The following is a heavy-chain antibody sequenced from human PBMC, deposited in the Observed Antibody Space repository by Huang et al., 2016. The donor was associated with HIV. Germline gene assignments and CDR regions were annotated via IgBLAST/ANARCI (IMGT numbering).Heavy chain of an antibody. J-gene: IGHJ4*02. D-gene: IGHD3-3*01. CDR2: IDYSGST. CDR3: ARDHHDFWRGYRRMYFFDH. CDR1: GGSISTHY. V-gene: IGHV4-59*11. Sequence: QVQLQESGPGLVKPSETLSLTCTVSGGSISTHYWSGIRQPPGKGLEWIGSIDYSGSTHHSPSLKSRVTILLDTSKNQFSLRVNSVTAADTAMYYCARDHHDFWRGYRRMYFFDHWGQGTLVTVSS.